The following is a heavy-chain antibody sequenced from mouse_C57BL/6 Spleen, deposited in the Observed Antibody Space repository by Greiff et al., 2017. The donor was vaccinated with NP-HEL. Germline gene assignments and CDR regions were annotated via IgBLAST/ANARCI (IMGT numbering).Heavy chain of an antibody. CDR2: INPYNGGT. J-gene: IGHJ1*03. CDR3: ARSNYGNYEWYFDV. CDR1: GYTFTDYY. D-gene: IGHD2-1*01. V-gene: IGHV1-19*01. Sequence: VQLKESGPVLVKPGASVKMSCKASGYTFTDYYMNWVKQSHGKSLEWIGVINPYNGGTSFNQKFKGKATLTVDKSSSTAYMELNSLTSEDSAVYYCARSNYGNYEWYFDVWGTGTTVTVSS.